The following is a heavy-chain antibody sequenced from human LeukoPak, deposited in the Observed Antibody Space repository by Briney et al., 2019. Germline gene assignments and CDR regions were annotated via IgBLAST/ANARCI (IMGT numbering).Heavy chain of an antibody. D-gene: IGHD2-2*01. CDR2: VSGTGGRT. CDR3: ASTSSTSFPYYYYYYMDV. V-gene: IGHV3-23*01. Sequence: GGSLRLSCAASGFTFSSYAMNWVRQASGKGLEWVSAVSGTGGRTHYADSVKGRFTISRDNAKNSLYLQMNSLRAEDTAVYYCASTSSTSFPYYYYYYMDVWGKGTTVTVSS. J-gene: IGHJ6*03. CDR1: GFTFSSYA.